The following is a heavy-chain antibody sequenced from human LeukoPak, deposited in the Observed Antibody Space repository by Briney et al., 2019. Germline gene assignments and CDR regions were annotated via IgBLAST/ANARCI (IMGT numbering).Heavy chain of an antibody. Sequence: QSGGSLRLSCATSGFTFTTYAMTWVRQPPGKGLEWVSTITNSGDSTYYADSVKGRFTISRDNSKNTLYLQMNSLRAEDTAVYYCAKGKGGDYYNWYFDLWGRGTLVTVSS. J-gene: IGHJ2*01. CDR1: GFTFTTYA. CDR2: ITNSGDST. CDR3: AKGKGGDYYNWYFDL. V-gene: IGHV3-23*01. D-gene: IGHD1-26*01.